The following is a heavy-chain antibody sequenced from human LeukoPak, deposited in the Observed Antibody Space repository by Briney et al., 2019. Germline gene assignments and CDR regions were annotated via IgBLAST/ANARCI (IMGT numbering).Heavy chain of an antibody. CDR2: INPNSGGT. J-gene: IGHJ4*02. D-gene: IGHD1-26*01. Sequence: GASVKVSCEASVYTFTGYYMHWVRQAPGQGREWMGWINPNSGGTNYAQKFQGRVTITRDTSISTAYMELSRLRSDDTAVYYCARGKVGATQPGSYWGQGTLVTVSS. CDR1: VYTFTGYY. CDR3: ARGKVGATQPGSY. V-gene: IGHV1-2*02.